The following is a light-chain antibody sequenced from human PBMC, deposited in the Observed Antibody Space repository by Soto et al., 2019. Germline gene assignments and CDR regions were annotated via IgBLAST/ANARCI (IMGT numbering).Light chain of an antibody. CDR2: EVS. Sequence: QSVLTQPASVSGSPGQSITISCTGTSSDVGGYNYVSWYQQHPGKAPKLMIYEVSNRPSGVSNRFSGSKSGNTASLTISGXQAXDEADYXCSSYTSSSTLYVFGTGTKLTVL. J-gene: IGLJ1*01. CDR3: SSYTSSSTLYV. V-gene: IGLV2-14*01. CDR1: SSDVGGYNY.